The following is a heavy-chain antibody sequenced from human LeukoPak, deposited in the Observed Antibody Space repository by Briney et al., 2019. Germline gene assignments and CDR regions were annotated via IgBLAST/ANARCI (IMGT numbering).Heavy chain of an antibody. CDR2: IKSKTDGGTT. D-gene: IGHD3-16*01. V-gene: IGHV3-15*01. J-gene: IGHJ4*02. Sequence: PGGSLRLSCAASGFTFSNYVMSWVRQAPGKGLEWVGRIKSKTDGGTTDYAAPVKGRFTISRDDSKNTLYLQMNSLKTEDTAVYYCTTVETYALPDYWGQGTLVTVSS. CDR1: GFTFSNYV. CDR3: TTVETYALPDY.